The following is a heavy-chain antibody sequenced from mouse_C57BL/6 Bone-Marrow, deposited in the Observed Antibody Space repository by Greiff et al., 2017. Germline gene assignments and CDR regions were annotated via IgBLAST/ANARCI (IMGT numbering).Heavy chain of an antibody. J-gene: IGHJ2*01. CDR1: GFTFSDYG. CDR3: ERETAQAIDYLDY. CDR2: ISSGSSTI. V-gene: IGHV5-17*01. Sequence: EVKLMESGGGLVKPGGSLKLSCAASGFTFSDYGMHWVRQAPEKGLEWVAYISSGSSTIYYADKVKGRFTISRDNAKNTLFLQMTRLRSENTAMYYCERETAQAIDYLDYWGQGTTLTVSS. D-gene: IGHD3-2*02.